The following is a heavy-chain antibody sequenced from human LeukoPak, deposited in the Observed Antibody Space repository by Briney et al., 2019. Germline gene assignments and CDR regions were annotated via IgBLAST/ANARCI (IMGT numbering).Heavy chain of an antibody. D-gene: IGHD3-22*01. J-gene: IGHJ4*02. Sequence: GGSLRLSCAASGFTFSSYAMSWVRQAPGKGLEWVSAISGSGGSTYYADSVKGRFTISRDNSKNTLYLQMSSLRAEDTAVYYCAKVFRRVVVVPFDYWGQGTLVTVSS. CDR1: GFTFSSYA. CDR3: AKVFRRVVVVPFDY. V-gene: IGHV3-23*01. CDR2: ISGSGGST.